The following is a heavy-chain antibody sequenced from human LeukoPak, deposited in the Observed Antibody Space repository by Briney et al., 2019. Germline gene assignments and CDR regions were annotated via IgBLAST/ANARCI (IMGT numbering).Heavy chain of an antibody. CDR1: GGSVSSGDYS. Sequence: SQTLSLTCAVSGGSVSSGDYSWSWIRQPPGNGLEWIGYIYHTGNTNYNPSLKSRVTISVARSKNQFSLRLSSVTAADTAVYYCARARESMATAGSYFDYWGQGTLVTVSS. J-gene: IGHJ4*02. V-gene: IGHV4-30-2*01. CDR3: ARARESMATAGSYFDY. CDR2: IYHTGNT. D-gene: IGHD6-13*01.